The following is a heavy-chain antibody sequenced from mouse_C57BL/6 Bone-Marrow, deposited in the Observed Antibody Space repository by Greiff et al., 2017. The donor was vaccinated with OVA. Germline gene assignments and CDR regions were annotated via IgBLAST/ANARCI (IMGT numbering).Heavy chain of an antibody. Sequence: VQLQQPGAELVRPGTSVKLSCKASGYTFTSYWLHWVKQRPGQGLEWIGVIDPSDSYTNYNQKFKGKATLTVDTSSSTAYMQLSSLTSEDSAVYYCARGRAAQAVYYFDYWGQGTTLTVSS. D-gene: IGHD3-2*02. CDR3: ARGRAAQAVYYFDY. CDR2: IDPSDSYT. J-gene: IGHJ2*01. V-gene: IGHV1-59*01. CDR1: GYTFTSYW.